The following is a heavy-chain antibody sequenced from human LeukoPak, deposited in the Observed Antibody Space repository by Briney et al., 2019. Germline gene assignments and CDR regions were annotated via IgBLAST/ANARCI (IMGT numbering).Heavy chain of an antibody. CDR2: IYTSGST. D-gene: IGHD3-10*01. CDR1: GGSISSYY. Sequence: SETLSLTCDVSGGSISSYYWSWIRQPPGKGLEWIGYIYTSGSTNYNPSLKSRVTISVDTSKNQFSLKLSSVTAADTAVYYCARSGMVRGVIWFDPWGQGTLVTVSS. V-gene: IGHV4-4*09. CDR3: ARSGMVRGVIWFDP. J-gene: IGHJ5*02.